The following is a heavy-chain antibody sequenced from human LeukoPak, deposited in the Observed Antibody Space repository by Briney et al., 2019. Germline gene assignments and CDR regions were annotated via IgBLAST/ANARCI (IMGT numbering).Heavy chain of an antibody. CDR2: ISYDGSNK. V-gene: IGHV3-30*03. Sequence: GGSLRLSCAASGFTFSSYGMHWVRQAPGKGLEWVAVISYDGSNKYYADSVKGRFTISRDNSKNTLYLQMNSLKTEDTAVYYCTTDPPHPTWQVLLNTSEEPFDIWGQGTMVTVSS. D-gene: IGHD3-10*01. CDR1: GFTFSSYG. CDR3: TTDPPHPTWQVLLNTSEEPFDI. J-gene: IGHJ3*02.